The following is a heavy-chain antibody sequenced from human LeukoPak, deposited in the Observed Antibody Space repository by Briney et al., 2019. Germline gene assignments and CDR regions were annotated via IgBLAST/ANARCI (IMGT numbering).Heavy chain of an antibody. CDR3: AKDDYYDTSGYRD. CDR1: GFTFSNYW. D-gene: IGHD3-22*01. V-gene: IGHV3-7*01. CDR2: IKQDGSEK. Sequence: GGSLRLSCAGSGFTFSNYWMSWVRQAPGKGLEWVANIKQDGSEKYYVDSVKGRFTISRDNSKNTLYLQMNSLRAEDTAVYYCAKDDYYDTSGYRDWGQGTLVTVSS. J-gene: IGHJ4*02.